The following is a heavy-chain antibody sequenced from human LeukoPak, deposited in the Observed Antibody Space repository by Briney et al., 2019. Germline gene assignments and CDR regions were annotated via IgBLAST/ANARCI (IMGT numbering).Heavy chain of an antibody. CDR3: ARHAADPGYYYYMDV. V-gene: IGHV4-39*01. CDR1: GGSISSSSYY. Sequence: TSETLSLTCTVSGGSISSSSYYWGWIRQPPGKGLEWIGSIYYSGSTYYNPSLKSRVTISVDTSKNQFSLKLSSVTAADTAVYYCARHAADPGYYYYMDVWGKGTTVTISS. J-gene: IGHJ6*03. CDR2: IYYSGST. D-gene: IGHD3-10*01.